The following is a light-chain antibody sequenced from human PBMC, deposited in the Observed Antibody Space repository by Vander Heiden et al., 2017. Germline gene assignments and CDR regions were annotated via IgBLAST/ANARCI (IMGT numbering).Light chain of an antibody. J-gene: IGLJ3*02. V-gene: IGLV1-44*01. CDR3: AAWDDSLNGWV. CDR2: SKN. CDR1: SSTIGSNT. Sequence: QSVLPQPPSASATPGQRVPISCSGSSSTIGSNTVYWYQQLPGTAPKLLIYSKNQRPSGVPDRFSGSKSGTSASLAISGLQSEDEADYYCAAWDDSLNGWVFGGGTKLTVL.